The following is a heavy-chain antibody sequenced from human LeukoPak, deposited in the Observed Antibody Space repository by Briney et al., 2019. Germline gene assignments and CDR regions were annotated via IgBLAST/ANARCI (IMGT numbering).Heavy chain of an antibody. CDR3: TRGALWFGELPYFDY. J-gene: IGHJ4*02. Sequence: GGSLRLSGTASGFTFGDYAMSWVRQAPGKGLEWVGFIRSKAYGGTTEYAASVKGRFTISRDDSKSIAYLQMNSLKTEDTAVYYCTRGALWFGELPYFDYWGQGTLVTVSS. V-gene: IGHV3-49*04. CDR2: IRSKAYGGTT. CDR1: GFTFGDYA. D-gene: IGHD3-10*01.